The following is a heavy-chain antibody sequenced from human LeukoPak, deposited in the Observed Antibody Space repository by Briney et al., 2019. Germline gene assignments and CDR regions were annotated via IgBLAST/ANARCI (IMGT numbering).Heavy chain of an antibody. CDR1: GVSISNSSYC. V-gene: IGHV4-39*02. D-gene: IGHD6-19*01. CDR2: IYYSGST. Sequence: NPSETLSLTCTVSGVSISNSSYCWGWIRQPPGKGLEWIGSIYYSGSTFYNPSLKSRLTISVETSKNDFSLKLTSVTAADMAIYFCAAELRSGWYSRFDPWGQGTLVTVSS. J-gene: IGHJ5*02. CDR3: AAELRSGWYSRFDP.